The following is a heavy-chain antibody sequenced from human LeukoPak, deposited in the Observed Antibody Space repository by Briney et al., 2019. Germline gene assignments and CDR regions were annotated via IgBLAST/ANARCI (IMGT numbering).Heavy chain of an antibody. J-gene: IGHJ4*02. CDR3: ARGGTYGGAADY. CDR1: GCSISSYY. CDR2: IYNSGST. V-gene: IGHV4-59*01. Sequence: SETLSLTCTVSGCSISSYYWSWIRQPPGKGLEWIGYIYNSGSTNINPSLKSRITISVDTSKNQFSLKLNSVTAADTAMYYCARGGTYGGAADYWGQGTLVTVSS. D-gene: IGHD1-26*01.